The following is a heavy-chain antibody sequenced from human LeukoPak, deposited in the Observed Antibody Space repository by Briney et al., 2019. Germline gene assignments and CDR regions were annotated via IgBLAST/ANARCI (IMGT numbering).Heavy chain of an antibody. J-gene: IGHJ5*02. CDR3: ARGIDRSKAGDL. V-gene: IGHV4-34*01. CDR1: GGSCDDYY. Sequence: SETLSLTCAVYGGSCDDYYCSWMRQPPGKGLEWIGEVHPHGILYYNSSLLSRVTISIDTSKTQFSLRLTSVTASDTAFYYCARGIDRSKAGDLWGQGSLVTVSS. CDR2: VHPHGIL.